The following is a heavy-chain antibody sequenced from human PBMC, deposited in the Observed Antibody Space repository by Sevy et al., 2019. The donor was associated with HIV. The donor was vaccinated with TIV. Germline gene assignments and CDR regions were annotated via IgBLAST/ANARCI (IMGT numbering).Heavy chain of an antibody. D-gene: IGHD3-3*01. CDR1: XXTXXDXX. CDR3: XXGPXXFNXKSXXX. Sequence: GGSXXLSCEXXXXTXXDXXIXXVRQAPGKGLEXVAVISYEGSXXYYSDSVRGRFTLSRDKATNTAYLQMNNLRLEDXAVYXXXXGPXXFNXKSXXXXGPGTLVTVSS. CDR2: ISYEGSXX. J-gene: IGHJ4*02. V-gene: IGHV3-30*03.